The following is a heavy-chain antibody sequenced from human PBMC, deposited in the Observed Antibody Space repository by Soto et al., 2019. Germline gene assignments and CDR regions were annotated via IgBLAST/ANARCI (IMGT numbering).Heavy chain of an antibody. D-gene: IGHD3-22*01. CDR2: IKQDGSEK. CDR1: GFTFSSYW. J-gene: IGHJ4*02. V-gene: IGHV3-7*01. Sequence: PXESLLLSCAASGFTFSSYWMSWVRQAPGKGLEWVANIKQDGSEKYYVDSVKGRFTISRDNPKNSLYMQMNSLRAEDTAVYYCARDSYSFDSSGYLDYWGQGTLVIVSS. CDR3: ARDSYSFDSSGYLDY.